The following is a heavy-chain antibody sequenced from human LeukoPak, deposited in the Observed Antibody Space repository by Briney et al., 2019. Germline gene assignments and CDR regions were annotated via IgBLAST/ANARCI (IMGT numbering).Heavy chain of an antibody. V-gene: IGHV3-30*02. CDR3: AKGTGFWSADLY. J-gene: IGHJ4*02. CDR2: IRYDGSNK. Sequence: PGGSLRLSCAASGFTFSSYGMHWVRHAPGKGLEWGSFIRYDGSNKYYADSVKGRFTISRDNSKNTLYLQMNSLRAEDTAVYYCAKGTGFWSADLYWGQGTLVTVSS. D-gene: IGHD3-3*01. CDR1: GFTFSSYG.